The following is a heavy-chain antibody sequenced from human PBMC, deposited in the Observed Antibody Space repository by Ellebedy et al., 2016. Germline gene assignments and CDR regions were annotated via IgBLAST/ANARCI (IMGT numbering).Heavy chain of an antibody. J-gene: IGHJ4*02. CDR2: INAANGNT. CDR3: ASTGWLRLSFFDY. V-gene: IGHV1-3*01. D-gene: IGHD5-12*01. CDR1: GYTFSNYD. Sequence: ASVKVSCXASGYTFSNYDMHWVRQAPGQRLEWMGWINAANGNTKYSQNFQGRVTITRDTSASTAYLELTSLRSEDTAVYYCASTGWLRLSFFDYWGQGTLVTVSS.